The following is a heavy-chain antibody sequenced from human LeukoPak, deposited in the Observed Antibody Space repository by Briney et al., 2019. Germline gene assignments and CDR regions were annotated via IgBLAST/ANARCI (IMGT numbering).Heavy chain of an antibody. V-gene: IGHV1-8*01. Sequence: ASVKVSCKASGYTFTSYDINWVRQATGRGLEWMGWMNPNSGNTGYAQKFQGRVTMTRNTSISTAYMELSSLRSEDTAVYYCARRTGYYYYMDVWGKGTTVTVSS. CDR1: GYTFTSYD. CDR2: MNPNSGNT. J-gene: IGHJ6*03. CDR3: ARRTGYYYYMDV. D-gene: IGHD3-10*01.